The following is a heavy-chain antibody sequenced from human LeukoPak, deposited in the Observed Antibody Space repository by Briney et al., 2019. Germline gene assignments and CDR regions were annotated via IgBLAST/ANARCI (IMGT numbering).Heavy chain of an antibody. CDR3: AKYLYPTTPYLDY. D-gene: IGHD4-11*01. CDR2: ISGSGSST. V-gene: IGHV3-23*01. J-gene: IGHJ4*02. CDR1: GFTFSSYA. Sequence: GGSLRLSCAASGFTFSSYAMSWVRQAPGKGLEWVSSISGSGSSTYYADSVKGRFTISRDNSKNTLYLQMNSLSAEDTAVYYCAKYLYPTTPYLDYWGQGTLVTVSS.